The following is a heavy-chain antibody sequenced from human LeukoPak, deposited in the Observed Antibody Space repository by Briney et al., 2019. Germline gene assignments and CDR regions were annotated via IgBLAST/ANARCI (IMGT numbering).Heavy chain of an antibody. J-gene: IGHJ4*02. V-gene: IGHV4-34*01. CDR1: GGSFSGYY. Sequence: PSETLSLTCAVYGGSFSGYYWSWIRQPPGKGLEWIGEINHSGSTNYNPSLKSRVTISVDTSKNQFFLKLRSVAAADTAVYYCARGRGYGYGIDYWGPGTLVTVSS. CDR3: ARGRGYGYGIDY. D-gene: IGHD5-18*01. CDR2: INHSGST.